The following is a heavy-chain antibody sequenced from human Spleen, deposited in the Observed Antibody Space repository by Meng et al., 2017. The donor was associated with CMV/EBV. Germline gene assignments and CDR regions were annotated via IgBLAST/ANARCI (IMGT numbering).Heavy chain of an antibody. CDR1: GFTFSSYA. CDR3: AKKRMGPLSSFDY. Sequence: GESLKISCAVSGFTFSSYAMSWVRQAPGKGLEWVSTISASGVSTFYADSVKGRFTVSRDNSRNTLYLQMNSLRAEDTAVYYCAKKRMGPLSSFDYWGQGTLVTVSS. V-gene: IGHV3-23*01. CDR2: ISASGVST. D-gene: IGHD2-15*01. J-gene: IGHJ4*02.